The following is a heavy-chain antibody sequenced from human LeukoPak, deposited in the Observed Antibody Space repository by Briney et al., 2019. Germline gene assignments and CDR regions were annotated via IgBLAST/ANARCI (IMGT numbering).Heavy chain of an antibody. V-gene: IGHV4-38-2*02. CDR2: IYHSGST. J-gene: IGHJ6*03. CDR1: GDSISSGYY. D-gene: IGHD1-1*01. CDR3: ARDFPIWGTDYYYMDV. Sequence: SSETLSLTCTVSGDSISSGYYWGWIRQPPGKGLEWIGSIYHSGSTYYNPSLKSRVTISVDTSKNQFSLKLSPVTAADTAVYYCARDFPIWGTDYYYMDVWGKGTTVTVSS.